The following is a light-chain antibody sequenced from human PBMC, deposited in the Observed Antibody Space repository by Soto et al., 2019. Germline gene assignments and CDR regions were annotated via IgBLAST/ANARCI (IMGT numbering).Light chain of an antibody. Sequence: EIVLTQSPATLSLSPGERATLSCRASQSVSSYLAWYQQKPGQAPRLLIYDASTRATGIPARFSGSGSGTEFTLTISSLQSEDFGVYYCQQYKNWPPITFGQGTRLEIK. J-gene: IGKJ5*01. CDR3: QQYKNWPPIT. V-gene: IGKV3D-15*01. CDR1: QSVSSY. CDR2: DAS.